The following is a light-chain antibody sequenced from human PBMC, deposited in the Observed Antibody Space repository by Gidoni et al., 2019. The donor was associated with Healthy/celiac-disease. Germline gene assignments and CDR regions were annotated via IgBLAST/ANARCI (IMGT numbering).Light chain of an antibody. V-gene: IGLV2-14*01. CDR1: SSDVGGYNY. Sequence: QSALTQPASVSGSPGQSFTISCTGTSSDVGGYNYVSRYQQHPGKAPKLMIYDVRNRPSGVSNRFSGSKSGNTASLTISGLQAEYEADYYCSSYTSSSPLFGGGTKLTVL. CDR3: SSYTSSSPL. J-gene: IGLJ2*01. CDR2: DVR.